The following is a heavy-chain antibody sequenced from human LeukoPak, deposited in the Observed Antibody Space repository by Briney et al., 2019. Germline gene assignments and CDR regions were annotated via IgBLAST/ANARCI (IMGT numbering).Heavy chain of an antibody. CDR2: ISYDGSNK. CDR1: GFTFSSYA. Sequence: GWSLRLSCAASGFTFSSYAMHWVRQAPGKGLEWVAVISYDGSNKYYADSVKGRFTISRDNSKNTLYLQMNSLRAEDTAVYYCAREFPGSGLWYFDYWGQGTLVTVSS. CDR3: AREFPGSGLWYFDY. V-gene: IGHV3-30-3*01. D-gene: IGHD3-3*01. J-gene: IGHJ4*02.